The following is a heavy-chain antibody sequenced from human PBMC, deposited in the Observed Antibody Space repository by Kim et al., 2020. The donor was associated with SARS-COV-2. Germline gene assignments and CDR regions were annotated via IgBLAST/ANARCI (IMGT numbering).Heavy chain of an antibody. J-gene: IGHJ6*02. V-gene: IGHV3-21*01. CDR1: GFTFSSYS. CDR3: ARDHYDILTGYHYYYYYGMDV. D-gene: IGHD3-9*01. CDR2: ISSSSSYI. Sequence: GGSLRLSCAASGFTFSSYSMNWVRQAPGKGLEWVSSISSSSSYIYYADSVKGRFTISRDNAKNSLYLQMNSLRAEDTAVYYCARDHYDILTGYHYYYYYGMDVWGQGTTVTVSS.